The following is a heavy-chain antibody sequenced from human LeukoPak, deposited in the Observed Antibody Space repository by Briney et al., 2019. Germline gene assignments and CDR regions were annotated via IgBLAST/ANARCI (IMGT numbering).Heavy chain of an antibody. CDR2: ISLSGGNT. J-gene: IGHJ4*02. Sequence: GGSLRLSCAASGFTFSSYAMSWVRQAPGKGLEWVSFISLSGGNTYYADSVKGRFTISRDNSKNTLYLQMNSLRAEDTALYYCVKPRSGYNYGAFDYWGQGTLVTVSS. CDR1: GFTFSSYA. V-gene: IGHV3-23*01. CDR3: VKPRSGYNYGAFDY. D-gene: IGHD5-18*01.